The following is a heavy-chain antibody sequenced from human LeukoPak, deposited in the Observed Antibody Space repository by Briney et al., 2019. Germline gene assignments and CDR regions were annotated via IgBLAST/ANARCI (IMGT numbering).Heavy chain of an antibody. V-gene: IGHV3-74*01. J-gene: IGHJ4*02. CDR3: AREDYSNYAPYFDY. CDR2: IDPDGSST. CDR1: GFTFSQYW. Sequence: AGGSLRLSCEASGFTFSQYWMPWVRQAPGKGLVWVSRIDPDGSSTNYADSVKGRFTISRDNAKNTLYLQLNSLRAEDTAVYYCAREDYSNYAPYFDYWGQGTLVTVSS. D-gene: IGHD4-11*01.